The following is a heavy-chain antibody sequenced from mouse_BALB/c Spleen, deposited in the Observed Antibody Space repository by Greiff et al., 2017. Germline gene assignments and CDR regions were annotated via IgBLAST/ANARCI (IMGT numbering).Heavy chain of an antibody. CDR1: GFAFSSYD. D-gene: IGHD2-3*01. J-gene: IGHJ2*01. CDR2: ISSGGGSN. V-gene: IGHV5-12-1*01. CDR3: ARQGVYDDGDFDY. Sequence: EVKLMESGGGLVKPGGSLKLSCAASGFAFSSYDMSWVRQTPEKRLEWVAYISSGGGSNYYPDNVKVRFTIASDNAKNTRYLQMSSLKSEDTAMYYCARQGVYDDGDFDYWGQGTTLTVSS.